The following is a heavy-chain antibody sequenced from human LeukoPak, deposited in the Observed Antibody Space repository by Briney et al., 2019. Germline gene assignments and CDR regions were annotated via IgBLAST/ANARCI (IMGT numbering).Heavy chain of an antibody. V-gene: IGHV4-38-2*01. CDR3: ARHQSGHCTGGSCPGFGY. J-gene: IGHJ4*02. Sequence: PSETLSLTCDVSGYSFSSGYYWGLIRQPPGKGLEGLWTIYYSGSTYYNPSLKSRVTISVDTSNNEFSLNLSSVTAADTAVYYCARHQSGHCTGGSCPGFGYWGQGTLVIVSS. CDR2: IYYSGST. CDR1: GYSFSSGYY. D-gene: IGHD2-15*01.